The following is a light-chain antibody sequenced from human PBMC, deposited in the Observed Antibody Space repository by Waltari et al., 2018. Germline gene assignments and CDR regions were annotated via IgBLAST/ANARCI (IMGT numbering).Light chain of an antibody. CDR1: QSVLYNSNNKNY. CDR3: QQYYTTPRT. J-gene: IGKJ2*01. CDR2: WAS. V-gene: IGKV4-1*01. Sequence: DIVMTQSPDSLAVSLGERATINCKSSQSVLYNSNNKNYLAWYQHKPGQPPKLLIYWASTRESGVPDRFSGSGSGTDFTLTISSLQAEDVAVYYCQQYYTTPRTFGQGTKLGIK.